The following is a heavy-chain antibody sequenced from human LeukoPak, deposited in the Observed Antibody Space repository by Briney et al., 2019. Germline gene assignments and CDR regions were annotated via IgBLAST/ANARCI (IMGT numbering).Heavy chain of an antibody. CDR1: GYTFTSYP. CDR3: ARTLSGGNYVFFDLDY. J-gene: IGHJ4*02. Sequence: ASVTVSCKASGYTFTSYPMNWVRQAPGQGLEWMGWINTNTGNPTYAQGFTGRFFFSLDTSVSTAYLQISSLKAEDTAVYYCARTLSGGNYVFFDLDYWGQGTLVTVSS. V-gene: IGHV7-4-1*02. D-gene: IGHD4-23*01. CDR2: INTNTGNP.